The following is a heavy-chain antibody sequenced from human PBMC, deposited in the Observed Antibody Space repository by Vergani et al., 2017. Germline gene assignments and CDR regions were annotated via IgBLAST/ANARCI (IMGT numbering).Heavy chain of an antibody. J-gene: IGHJ5*02. Sequence: QVQLQESGPGLVKPSETLSLTCTVSGGSVSSGSYYWIWIRQPPGQGLDWIGYIYYSGSTNYNPSIKSRVTISVDTSKNQFSLKLRSVTAAATAVYYCARALIAAAGWFDPWGQGTLVTVSS. D-gene: IGHD6-13*01. V-gene: IGHV4-61*01. CDR2: IYYSGST. CDR1: GGSVSSGSYY. CDR3: ARALIAAAGWFDP.